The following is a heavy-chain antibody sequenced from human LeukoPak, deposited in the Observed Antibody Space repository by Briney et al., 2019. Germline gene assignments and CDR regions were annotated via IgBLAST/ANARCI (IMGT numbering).Heavy chain of an antibody. V-gene: IGHV1-2*02. J-gene: IGHJ4*02. CDR1: GHTFTDYY. Sequence: ASVKVSCTASGHTFTDYYMHWVRQAPGQGPEWMAWIHPNSGNTNYAQKLQGRVTVTRDTSASTAYMELGRLQSDDTAVYYWARLRGAYEPFDYWGQGTLVTVSS. CDR2: IHPNSGNT. D-gene: IGHD5-12*01. CDR3: ARLRGAYEPFDY.